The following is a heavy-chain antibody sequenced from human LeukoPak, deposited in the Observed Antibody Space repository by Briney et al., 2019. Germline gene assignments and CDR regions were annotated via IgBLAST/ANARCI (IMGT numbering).Heavy chain of an antibody. CDR1: GYTFTSYY. CDR2: INPSGGST. J-gene: IGHJ4*02. Sequence: ASVKVSCKASGYTFTSYYMHWVRQAPGQGLEWMGIINPSGGSTSYAQKFQGRVTMTRDTSTITVYMELSSLRSVDTAVYYCARDSREAAAGYDYWGQGTLVTVSS. V-gene: IGHV1-46*01. D-gene: IGHD6-13*01. CDR3: ARDSREAAAGYDY.